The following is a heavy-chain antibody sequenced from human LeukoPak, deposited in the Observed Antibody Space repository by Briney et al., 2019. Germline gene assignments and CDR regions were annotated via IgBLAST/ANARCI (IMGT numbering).Heavy chain of an antibody. V-gene: IGHV3-21*06. Sequence: PGGSLRLSCAASGFTFSSYSMNWVRQAPGKGLEWLSYMSSNSNRTAYADSVRGRFTISRDNAKNFLYLQMTSLKAEDTAVYYCVREETTRYVMDYWGQGTLVTVAS. CDR3: VREETTRYVMDY. D-gene: IGHD1-14*01. J-gene: IGHJ4*02. CDR2: MSSNSNRT. CDR1: GFTFSSYS.